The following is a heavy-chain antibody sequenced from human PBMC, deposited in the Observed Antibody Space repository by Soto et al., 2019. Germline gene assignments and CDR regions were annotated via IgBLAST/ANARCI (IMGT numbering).Heavy chain of an antibody. CDR2: IYYSGST. V-gene: IGHV4-59*08. D-gene: IGHD3-16*01. Sequence: SETLSLTCTVSGGSISSYYWSWIRQPPGKGLEWIGYIYYSGSTNYNPSLKSRVTISVDTSKNQFSLKLSSVTAADTAVYYCARRTSVGDEYFDYWGQGTLVTVSS. CDR3: ARRTSVGDEYFDY. CDR1: GGSISSYY. J-gene: IGHJ4*02.